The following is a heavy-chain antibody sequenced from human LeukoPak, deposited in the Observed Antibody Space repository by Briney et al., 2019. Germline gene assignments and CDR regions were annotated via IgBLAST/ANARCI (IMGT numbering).Heavy chain of an antibody. J-gene: IGHJ4*02. CDR1: GFTFSDYY. CDR3: ARETRGVIAAGIDY. D-gene: IGHD6-13*01. V-gene: IGHV3-11*01. Sequence: PGGSLRLSCAASGFTFSDYYMTWVRQAPGKGLEWVSYISSSGSIIYYADSVKGRIAISRDNAKNSLYLQMNTLRAEDTAVYYCARETRGVIAAGIDYWGQGTLVTVSS. CDR2: ISSSGSII.